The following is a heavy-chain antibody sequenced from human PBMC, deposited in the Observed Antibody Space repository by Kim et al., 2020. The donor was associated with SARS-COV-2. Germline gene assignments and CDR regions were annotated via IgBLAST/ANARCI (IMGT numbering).Heavy chain of an antibody. CDR2: IYYSGST. Sequence: SETLSLTCTVSGGSISSGGYYWSWIRQHPGKGLEWIGYIYYSGSTYYNPSLKSRVTISVDTSKNQFSLKLSSVTAADTAVYYCARYRAASGLDYWGQGTLVTVSS. J-gene: IGHJ4*02. CDR1: GGSISSGGYY. CDR3: ARYRAASGLDY. D-gene: IGHD2-15*01. V-gene: IGHV4-31*03.